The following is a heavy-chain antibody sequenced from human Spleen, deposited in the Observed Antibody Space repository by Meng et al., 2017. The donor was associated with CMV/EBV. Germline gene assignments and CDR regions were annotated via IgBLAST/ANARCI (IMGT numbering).Heavy chain of an antibody. CDR3: VRDQGGESMIAVLIERFGMDV. D-gene: IGHD3-22*01. J-gene: IGHJ6*02. Sequence: EGSLRLSCAASGFTFNTYAMHWVRQAPGKGLEWVAVISYDGTNKYIADSVQGRLTISRDNSKNNLYLQMNSLTVEDTAVYYCVRDQGGESMIAVLIERFGMDVWGQGTTVTISS. CDR1: GFTFNTYA. CDR2: ISYDGTNK. V-gene: IGHV3-30*04.